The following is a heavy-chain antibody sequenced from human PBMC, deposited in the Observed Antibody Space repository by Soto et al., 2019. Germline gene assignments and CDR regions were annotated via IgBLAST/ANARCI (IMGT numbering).Heavy chain of an antibody. J-gene: IGHJ6*02. D-gene: IGHD3-22*01. CDR3: ARDTYDSSGSMDV. V-gene: IGHV3-23*01. CDR2: ISGSGGST. CDR1: GFTFSSYA. Sequence: GGSLRLSCAASGFTFSSYAMSWVRQAPGKGLEWVSAISGSGGSTYYADSVKGRFTISRENAKNSLYLQMNSLRAEDTAVYYCARDTYDSSGSMDVWGQGTTVTVSS.